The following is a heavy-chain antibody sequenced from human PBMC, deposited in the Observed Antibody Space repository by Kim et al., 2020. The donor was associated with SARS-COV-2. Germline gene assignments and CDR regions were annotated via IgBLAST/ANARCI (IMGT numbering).Heavy chain of an antibody. CDR3: AKVSSPYDSSGYYDF. CDR2: ISWDGGTS. J-gene: IGHJ4*02. V-gene: IGHV3-43D*03. CDR1: GFNFDEYA. D-gene: IGHD3-22*01. Sequence: GGSLRLSCAVSGFNFDEYAIHWVRQAPGKGLEWVSLISWDGGTSFYADSVKGRFTISRDNSKNSLFLQMNDLTPEDTAFYYCAKVSSPYDSSGYYDFCGQGTLVTVSS.